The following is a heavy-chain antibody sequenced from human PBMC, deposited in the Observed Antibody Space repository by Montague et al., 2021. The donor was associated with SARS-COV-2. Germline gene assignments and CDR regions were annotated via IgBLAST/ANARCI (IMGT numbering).Heavy chain of an antibody. V-gene: IGHV4-59*13. CDR1: GGSISSYY. D-gene: IGHD5-24*01. CDR3: ARGDVEMATIKSGGPFYHFDY. CDR2: IYYSGST. Sequence: SETLSLTCTVSGGSISSYYWSWIRQPPGKGLEWIGYIYYSGSTNYNPSLESPVTISVDTSKNQFSLKLSSVTAADTAVYYSARGDVEMATIKSGGPFYHFDYWGQGTLVTVSS. J-gene: IGHJ4*02.